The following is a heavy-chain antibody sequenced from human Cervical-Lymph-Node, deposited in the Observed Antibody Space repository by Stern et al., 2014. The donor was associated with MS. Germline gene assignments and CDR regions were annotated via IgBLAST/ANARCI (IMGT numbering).Heavy chain of an antibody. V-gene: IGHV3-9*01. D-gene: IGHD4-23*01. Sequence: EVQLVESGGGLVQPGRSLRLSCAASGFTFDDYAMHWVRQAPGKGLEWVSGISWNSGSIGYADSVKGRFTISRDNAKNSLYLQMNSLRAEDTALYYCAKDMGSSTVVPDYWGQGTLVTVSS. CDR2: ISWNSGSI. CDR1: GFTFDDYA. CDR3: AKDMGSSTVVPDY. J-gene: IGHJ4*02.